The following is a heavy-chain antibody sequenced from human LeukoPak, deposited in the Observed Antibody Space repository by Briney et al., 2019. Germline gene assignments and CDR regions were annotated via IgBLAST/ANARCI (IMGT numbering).Heavy chain of an antibody. CDR2: INTDGSIT. V-gene: IGHV3-74*01. CDR1: GFTFSNYW. Sequence: GGSLLLSCAASGFTFSNYWMHWVRQAPGKGPVWVSHINTDGSITDYADSVKGRFTISRDNAKNTLYVQMHSLRAEDTAVYYCASSRYDSSGYYGIIGYWGQGTLVTVSS. D-gene: IGHD3-22*01. CDR3: ASSRYDSSGYYGIIGY. J-gene: IGHJ4*02.